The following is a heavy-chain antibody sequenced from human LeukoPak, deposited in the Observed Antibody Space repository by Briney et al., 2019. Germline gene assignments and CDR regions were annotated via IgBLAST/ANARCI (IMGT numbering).Heavy chain of an antibody. Sequence: SETLSLTCTVSGGSISSYYWSWIRQPPGKGLEWIGYIHYGGNTNYNPSLKSRVTTSIDTSKNQFSLNLSSVTAADTAVYYCARARIPGYSSGFDYWGQGTLVTVSS. CDR3: ARARIPGYSSGFDY. D-gene: IGHD6-19*01. V-gene: IGHV4-59*01. J-gene: IGHJ4*02. CDR1: GGSISSYY. CDR2: IHYGGNT.